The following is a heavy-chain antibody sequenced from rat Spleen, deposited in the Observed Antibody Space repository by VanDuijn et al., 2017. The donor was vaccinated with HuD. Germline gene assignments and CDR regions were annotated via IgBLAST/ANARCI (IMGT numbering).Heavy chain of an antibody. CDR2: IIYDGSRN. V-gene: IGHV5-29*01. J-gene: IGHJ2*01. CDR3: TRGGGHFDY. Sequence: EVQLVESGGGLVQPGRSLKLSCAASGFTFSNYGMHWIRQAPTKGLEWVATIIYDGSRNYYRDSVKGRFTISRDNAQNTLYLQMNSLRSVDTATYYCTRGGGHFDYWGQGVMVTVSS. CDR1: GFTFSNYG.